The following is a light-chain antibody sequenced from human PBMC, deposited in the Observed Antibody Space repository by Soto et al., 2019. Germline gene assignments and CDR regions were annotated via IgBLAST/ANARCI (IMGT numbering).Light chain of an antibody. V-gene: IGKV3-20*01. CDR2: GAS. J-gene: IGKJ1*01. CDR1: QSVSSNY. CDR3: QQYGSSPTWT. Sequence: ERVLTKSQGTLSLSPGERATLSCRASQSVSSNYLAWYQQKPGQAPRLLIYGASTRSSGIPDRFSGSGSGTDFTLTISRLETEDAAVSYCQQYGSSPTWTFGQGTKVEIK.